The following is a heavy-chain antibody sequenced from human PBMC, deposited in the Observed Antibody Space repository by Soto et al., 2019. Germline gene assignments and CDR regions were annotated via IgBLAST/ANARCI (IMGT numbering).Heavy chain of an antibody. Sequence: SETLSLTCTVSGDSFSSISYYWGCIRQPPGKGLEWIGSIYYSGNTYYNPSLKSRLNMSVDTSKNKFSLKLTSVTAADTAVYYCAMCGGDCYDFYXWGQGTLVTVSX. CDR3: AMCGGDCYDFYX. CDR2: IYYSGNT. V-gene: IGHV4-39*01. CDR1: GDSFSSISYY. D-gene: IGHD2-21*02. J-gene: IGHJ4*02.